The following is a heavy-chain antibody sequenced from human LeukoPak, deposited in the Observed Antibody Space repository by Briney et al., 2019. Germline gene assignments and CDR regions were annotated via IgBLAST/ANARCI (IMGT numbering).Heavy chain of an antibody. V-gene: IGHV4-4*07. J-gene: IGHJ5*02. CDR2: IYTSGSI. D-gene: IGHD2-21*01. CDR1: GGSISSYY. CDR3: AGIVVVIATGGGWFDP. Sequence: SSETLSLTCTVSGGSISSYYWSWIRQPAGKGLEWIGRIYTSGSINYNPSLKSRVTMSVDTSKNQFSLKLSSVTAADTAVYYCAGIVVVIATGGGWFDPWGQGTLVTVSS.